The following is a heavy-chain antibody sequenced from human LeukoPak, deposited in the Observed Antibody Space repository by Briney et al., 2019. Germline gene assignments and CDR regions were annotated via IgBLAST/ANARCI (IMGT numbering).Heavy chain of an antibody. V-gene: IGHV4-61*02. D-gene: IGHD2-15*01. Sequence: SETLSLTCVSGGSISSGSYYWTWIRQPAGKGLEWIGRINTSGNTNYNPSLKSRVTISVDTSKNQFSLKLTSVTAADTAVYYCARHGRYCSGGSCYSSWFDPWGQGTLVTVSS. CDR1: GGSISSGSYY. J-gene: IGHJ5*02. CDR2: INTSGNT. CDR3: ARHGRYCSGGSCYSSWFDP.